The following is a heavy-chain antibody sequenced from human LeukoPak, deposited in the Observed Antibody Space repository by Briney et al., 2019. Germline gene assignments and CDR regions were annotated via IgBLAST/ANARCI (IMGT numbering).Heavy chain of an antibody. CDR1: GGSFSGYY. CDR2: INHSGST. D-gene: IGHD5-12*01. CDR3: ARYSGYDRFDY. J-gene: IGHJ4*02. V-gene: IGHV4-34*01. Sequence: SETLSLTCAVFGGSFSGYYWSWIRQPPGKGLEWIGEINHSGSTNSNPSLKSRVTISVDTSKNQFSLKLSSVTAADTAVYYCARYSGYDRFDYWGQGTLVTVSS.